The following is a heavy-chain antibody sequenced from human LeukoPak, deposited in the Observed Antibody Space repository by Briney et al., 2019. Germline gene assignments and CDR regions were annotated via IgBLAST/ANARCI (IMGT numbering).Heavy chain of an antibody. CDR3: AKVSDGDYYDSSGYVAEYFQH. J-gene: IGHJ1*01. CDR1: GFTLSSSW. V-gene: IGHV3-7*01. Sequence: PGGSLRLSCVASGFTLSSSWMTWIRQAPGKGLEWVAHNKEDGTDKDYGDSVKGRFTISRDNTKNTLYLQMNSLRAEDTAVYYSAKVSDGDYYDSSGYVAEYFQHWGQGTLVTVSS. D-gene: IGHD3-22*01. CDR2: NKEDGTDK.